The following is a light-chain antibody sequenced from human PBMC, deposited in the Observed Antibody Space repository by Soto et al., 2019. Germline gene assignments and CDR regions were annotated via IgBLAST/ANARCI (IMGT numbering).Light chain of an antibody. CDR1: QRVSSY. V-gene: IGKV3-20*01. Sequence: NVLKQSPGTLSLSQGERATLSCRASQRVSSYLAWYQQKPGQAPRLLIYGASSRATGIPDRFSGSGSGTDLTLTISRLEPEDFAVYYCQQYGSSPVTFGQGTKVDIK. CDR3: QQYGSSPVT. CDR2: GAS. J-gene: IGKJ1*01.